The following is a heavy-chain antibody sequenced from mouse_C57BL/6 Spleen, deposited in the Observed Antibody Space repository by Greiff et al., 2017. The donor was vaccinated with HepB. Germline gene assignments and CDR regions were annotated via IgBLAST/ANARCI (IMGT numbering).Heavy chain of an antibody. CDR3: ASGSSLYYYAMDY. CDR1: GYSFTDYN. V-gene: IGHV1-39*01. CDR2: INHNYGTT. J-gene: IGHJ4*01. D-gene: IGHD1-1*01. Sequence: VVKPGASVQISCKASGYSFTDYNMNWVKQSNGKSLEWIGVINHNYGTTSYNQKFKGKATLTVDQSSSTAYMQLNSLTSEDSAVYYCASGSSLYYYAMDYWGQGTSVTVSS.